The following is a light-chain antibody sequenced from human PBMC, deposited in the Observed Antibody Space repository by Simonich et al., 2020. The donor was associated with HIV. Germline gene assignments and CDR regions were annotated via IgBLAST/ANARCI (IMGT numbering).Light chain of an antibody. Sequence: EIVLTQSPATLSLSPGERATLSCRASQSVSSYLDWYQQKPGLAPRLLIFDASSRATGIPDRFSGSGSGTDFTLTISRLEPEDFAVYYCQQYGSSPLTFGGGTKVEIK. CDR3: QQYGSSPLT. CDR2: DAS. J-gene: IGKJ4*01. V-gene: IGKV3D-20*01. CDR1: QSVSSY.